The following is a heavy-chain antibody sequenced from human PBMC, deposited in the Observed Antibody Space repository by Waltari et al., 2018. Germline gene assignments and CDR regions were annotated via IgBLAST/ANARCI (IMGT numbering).Heavy chain of an antibody. V-gene: IGHV3-9*01. CDR3: VKDIASSFGEVMADT. D-gene: IGHD3-3*01. Sequence: DGQLVESGGDFVQPGRSLRLSCAASGFTFDDYAFHWVRQAPGKGLEWVAGISWDSGSIGYTVSVKGRFTLSRDNAKNSLYLQMNSLRPEDTALYYCVKDIASSFGEVMADTWGQGTLVTVSS. J-gene: IGHJ5*02. CDR1: GFTFDDYA. CDR2: ISWDSGSI.